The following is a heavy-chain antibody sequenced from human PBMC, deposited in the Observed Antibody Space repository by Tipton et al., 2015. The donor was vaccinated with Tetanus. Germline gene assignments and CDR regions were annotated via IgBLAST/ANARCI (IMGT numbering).Heavy chain of an antibody. CDR3: ARDWFSGSNYAELVY. D-gene: IGHD1-26*01. CDR1: GFTFGTYT. V-gene: IGHV3-21*06. CDR2: ITSSSKFI. J-gene: IGHJ4*02. Sequence: SLRLSCTASGFTFGTYTMNWVRQAPGKGLEWVSSITSSSKFIYYADSVKGRFTSSRDNAKTSLYLQMTRLRAEDPAVYFCARDWFSGSNYAELVYWGQGTLVTVSA.